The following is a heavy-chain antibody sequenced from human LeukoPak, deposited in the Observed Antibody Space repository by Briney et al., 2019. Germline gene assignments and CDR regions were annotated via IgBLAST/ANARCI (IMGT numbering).Heavy chain of an antibody. Sequence: GGSLRLSCAASGFTFSSYAMSWVRQAPGKGLEWVSGISSNGVNTYYADSVKGRFTISRDNSKNTLYLQMNSLRAEDTAVYYCAKDRGSGWYRLDFRGQGTLVTVSS. J-gene: IGHJ4*02. CDR2: ISSNGVNT. V-gene: IGHV3-23*01. D-gene: IGHD6-19*01. CDR1: GFTFSSYA. CDR3: AKDRGSGWYRLDF.